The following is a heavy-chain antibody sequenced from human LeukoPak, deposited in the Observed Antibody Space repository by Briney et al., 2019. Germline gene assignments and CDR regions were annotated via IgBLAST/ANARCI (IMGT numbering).Heavy chain of an antibody. CDR2: ISPNSDYI. Sequence: GGSLRLSCAASGFTFSTFTMNWVRQAPGKGLELVSSISPNSDYIYYAASVKGRFTISRDNSKNTLYLQMNSLRAEDTAVYYCATDGIVVVSRQHDAFDIWGQGTMVTVSS. V-gene: IGHV3-21*01. CDR1: GFTFSTFT. D-gene: IGHD3-22*01. CDR3: ATDGIVVVSRQHDAFDI. J-gene: IGHJ3*02.